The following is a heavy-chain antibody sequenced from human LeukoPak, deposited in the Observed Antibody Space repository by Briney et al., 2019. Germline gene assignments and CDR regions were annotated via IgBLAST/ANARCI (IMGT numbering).Heavy chain of an antibody. J-gene: IGHJ4*02. Sequence: GGSLRLSCAASGFTFSSYSMNWVRQAPGKGLEWVSSISSSSSYIYYADSVKGRFTISRDNSKNTLYLQMNSLRAEDTAVYYCARPYDYGDPLAWGQGTLVTVSS. CDR2: ISSSSSYI. V-gene: IGHV3-21*01. CDR1: GFTFSSYS. D-gene: IGHD4-17*01. CDR3: ARPYDYGDPLA.